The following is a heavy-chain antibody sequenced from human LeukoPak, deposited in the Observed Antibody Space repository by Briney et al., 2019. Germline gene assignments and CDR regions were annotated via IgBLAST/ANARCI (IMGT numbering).Heavy chain of an antibody. V-gene: IGHV3-23*01. CDR3: AKQGSDTSPMYHDY. CDR2: MSPTGNTF. J-gene: IGHJ4*02. CDR1: GFAFGTYA. Sequence: GGSLRLSCAASGFAFGTYAMTWVRQAPGKGLDWVSSMSPTGNTFYYADSVKGRFTISRDYSKNTVYLQMNSLRADDTAVYYCAKQGSDTSPMYHDYWGEGALVTVSS. D-gene: IGHD2-2*01.